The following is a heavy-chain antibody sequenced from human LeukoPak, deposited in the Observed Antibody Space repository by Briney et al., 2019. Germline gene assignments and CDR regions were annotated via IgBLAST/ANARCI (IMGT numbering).Heavy chain of an antibody. Sequence: GGSLRLSCAASGFTFSSYGMHRVRQAPGKGLEWVAGISYDGSNKYYADSVKGRFTISRDNSKNTLYLQMNSLRAEDTAVYYCASPHGYSSSWYYFDYWGQGTLVTVSS. CDR3: ASPHGYSSSWYYFDY. V-gene: IGHV3-30*03. CDR1: GFTFSSYG. CDR2: ISYDGSNK. D-gene: IGHD6-13*01. J-gene: IGHJ4*02.